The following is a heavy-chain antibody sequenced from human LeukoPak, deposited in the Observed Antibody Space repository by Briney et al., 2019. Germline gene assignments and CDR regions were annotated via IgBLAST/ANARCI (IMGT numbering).Heavy chain of an antibody. V-gene: IGHV3-30*01. CDR2: ISYDGSNK. J-gene: IGHJ4*02. CDR3: ARDAYYDSSGYSTDY. CDR1: GFTFSSYA. D-gene: IGHD3-22*01. Sequence: GGSLRLSCAASGFTFSSYAMHWVRQAPGKGLEWVAVISYDGSNKYYADSVKGRFTISRDNSKNTLYLQMNSPRAEDTAVYYCARDAYYDSSGYSTDYWGQGTLVTVSS.